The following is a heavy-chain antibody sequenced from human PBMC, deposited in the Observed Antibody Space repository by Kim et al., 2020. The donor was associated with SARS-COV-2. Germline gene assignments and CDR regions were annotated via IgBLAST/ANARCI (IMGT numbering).Heavy chain of an antibody. J-gene: IGHJ6*02. CDR2: IYHSGST. V-gene: IGHV4-4*02. CDR3: ARDLAGTMVRGVNYYYYYGMDV. Sequence: SETLSLTCAVSGGSISSSNWWSWVRQPPGKGLEWIGEIYHSGSTNYNPSLKSRVTISVDKSKNQFSLKLSSVTAADTAVYYCARDLAGTMVRGVNYYYYYGMDVWGQGTTVTVSS. D-gene: IGHD3-10*01. CDR1: GGSISSSNW.